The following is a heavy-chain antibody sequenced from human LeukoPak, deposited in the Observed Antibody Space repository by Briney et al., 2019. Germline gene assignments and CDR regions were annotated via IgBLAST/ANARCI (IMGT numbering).Heavy chain of an antibody. CDR1: GGTFSSYA. CDR2: IIPIFGTA. J-gene: IGHJ6*02. D-gene: IGHD3-22*01. CDR3: ARGGYYYCSAQRRYGMDV. V-gene: IGHV1-69*01. Sequence: SVKVSCKASGGTFSSYAISWVRQAPGQGLEWMGGIIPIFGTANYAQKFQGRVTITADESTSTAYMELSSLRSEDTAVYYCARGGYYYCSAQRRYGMDVWGQGTTVTVSS.